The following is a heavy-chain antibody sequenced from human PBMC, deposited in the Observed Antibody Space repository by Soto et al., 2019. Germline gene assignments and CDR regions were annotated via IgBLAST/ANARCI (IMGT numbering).Heavy chain of an antibody. CDR2: ISSGVGTT. CDR3: AKYRHDDSGGRNFDD. D-gene: IGHD3-22*01. Sequence: EVQMLESGGGLVQPGGPLRLSCAASGFTFSNYAMTWVRQTPGKGLEWVSTISSGVGTTYYADSVKGRFTMSRDNSKNTLYLQMNSLRAEDTALYYCAKYRHDDSGGRNFDDWGQGTLVSVSS. V-gene: IGHV3-23*01. CDR1: GFTFSNYA. J-gene: IGHJ4*01.